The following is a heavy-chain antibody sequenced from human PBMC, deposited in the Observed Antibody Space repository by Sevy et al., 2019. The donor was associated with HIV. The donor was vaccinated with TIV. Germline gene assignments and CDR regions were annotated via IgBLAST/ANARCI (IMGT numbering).Heavy chain of an antibody. Sequence: ASVKVSCKASGYTFTGYYMHWVRQAPGQGLEWMGWINPNSGGTNDAQKFQGRVTMTRDTSISTAYMELSRLRSDDTAVYYCARGLYCSSISCLYYYYYGMDVWGQGTTVTVSS. CDR3: ARGLYCSSISCLYYYYYGMDV. J-gene: IGHJ6*02. CDR1: GYTFTGYY. CDR2: INPNSGGT. D-gene: IGHD2-2*01. V-gene: IGHV1-2*02.